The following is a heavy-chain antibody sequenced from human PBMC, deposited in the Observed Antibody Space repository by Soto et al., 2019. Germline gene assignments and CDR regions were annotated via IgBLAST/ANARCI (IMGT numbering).Heavy chain of an antibody. J-gene: IGHJ4*02. Sequence: GGSLRLSCAASGFTFNTYGMHWVRRAPGKGLEWVAVIWHDGTNKYYADSVQGRFTISRHNSENTLYLQMNSLGAKDTAVYYCARDSLSGTYYLDYWGQGTLVTVSS. CDR3: ARDSLSGTYYLDY. CDR2: IWHDGTNK. D-gene: IGHD1-26*01. CDR1: GFTFNTYG. V-gene: IGHV3-33*01.